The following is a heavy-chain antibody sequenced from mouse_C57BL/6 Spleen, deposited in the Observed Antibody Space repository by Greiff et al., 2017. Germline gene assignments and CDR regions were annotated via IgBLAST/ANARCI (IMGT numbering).Heavy chain of an antibody. CDR2: INTSNGGT. J-gene: IGHJ3*01. V-gene: IGHV1-53*01. Sequence: QVQLQQPGTELVKPGASVKLSCKASGYTFTSYWMHWVKKRPGQGLEWIGNINTSNGGTNYNEKFKSKATLTVDKSSSTAYMQRSIRTSEDSAVYYCARGGIYYGNYGGFADWVQGTLVTVSA. CDR3: ARGGIYYGNYGGFAD. D-gene: IGHD2-1*01. CDR1: GYTFTSYW.